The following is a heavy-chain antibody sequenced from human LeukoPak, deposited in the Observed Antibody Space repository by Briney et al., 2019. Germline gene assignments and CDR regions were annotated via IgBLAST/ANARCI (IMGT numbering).Heavy chain of an antibody. D-gene: IGHD6-6*01. CDR1: GGSISSSSYY. CDR3: ARQSEQLVRSFWFDP. J-gene: IGHJ5*02. V-gene: IGHV4-39*01. Sequence: SETLSLTCTVSGGSISSSSYYWGWIRQPPGKGLEWIGRIYYSGSTYYNPSPKSRVTISVDTSKNQFSLKLSSVTAADTAVYYCARQSEQLVRSFWFDPWGQGTLVTVSS. CDR2: IYYSGST.